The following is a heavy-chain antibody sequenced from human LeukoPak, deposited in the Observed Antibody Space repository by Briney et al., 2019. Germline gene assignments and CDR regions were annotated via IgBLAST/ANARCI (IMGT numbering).Heavy chain of an antibody. CDR3: AGRDSARNPWAY. V-gene: IGHV3-7*01. Sequence: GGSLRLSCASSGFTFTNFWMNWIRRAPGRGLEWVANIRPDGSEQFYVDSVKGRFTISRDNAKNSVYLQMNSLRADDTAVYYCAGRDSARNPWAYWGQGTLVTVST. CDR2: IRPDGSEQ. D-gene: IGHD4-11*01. CDR1: GFTFTNFW. J-gene: IGHJ4*02.